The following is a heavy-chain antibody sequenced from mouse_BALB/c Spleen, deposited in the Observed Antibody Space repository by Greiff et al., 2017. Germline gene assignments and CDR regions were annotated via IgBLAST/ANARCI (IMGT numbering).Heavy chain of an antibody. Sequence: EVMLVESGPGLVKPSQSLSLTCTVTGYSITSDYAWNWIRQFPGNKLEWMGYISYSGSTSYNPSLKSRISITRDTSKNQFFLQLNSVTTEDTATYYCARSPLYYGSSPYYFDYWGQGTTLTVSS. CDR3: ARSPLYYGSSPYYFDY. CDR1: GYSITSDYA. J-gene: IGHJ2*01. V-gene: IGHV3-2*02. D-gene: IGHD1-1*01. CDR2: ISYSGST.